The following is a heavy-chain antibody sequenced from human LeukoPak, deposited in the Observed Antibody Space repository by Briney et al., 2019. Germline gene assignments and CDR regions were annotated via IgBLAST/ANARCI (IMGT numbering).Heavy chain of an antibody. CDR2: ISSSSSYT. J-gene: IGHJ4*02. CDR1: GLTFSDYY. D-gene: IGHD1-26*01. V-gene: IGHV3-11*05. Sequence: GGSLRLSCAASGLTFSDYYMSWIRQAPGKGLEWVSYISSSSSYTNYADSVKGRFTISRDNAKNSLYLQMNSLRAEDTAVYYCAKGSISGTYGGWYFDYWGQGTLATVSS. CDR3: AKGSISGTYGGWYFDY.